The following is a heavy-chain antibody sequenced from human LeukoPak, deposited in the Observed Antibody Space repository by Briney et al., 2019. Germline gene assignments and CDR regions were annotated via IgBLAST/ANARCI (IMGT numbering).Heavy chain of an antibody. J-gene: IGHJ4*02. Sequence: ASVKVSCKASGYTFTGYYMHWVRQAPGQGLEWMGWINPNSGGTNYAQKFQGRVTMTRDTSISTAYMELSRLRSDDTAVYYCARAAFRSHSSGWFWGQGTLVTVSP. CDR2: INPNSGGT. CDR1: GYTFTGYY. CDR3: ARAAFRSHSSGWF. V-gene: IGHV1-2*02. D-gene: IGHD6-19*01.